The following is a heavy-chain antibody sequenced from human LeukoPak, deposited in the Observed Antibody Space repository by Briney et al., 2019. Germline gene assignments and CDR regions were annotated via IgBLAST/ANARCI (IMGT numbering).Heavy chain of an antibody. CDR3: TRDRIAAAGTFDY. CDR2: IYYSGST. Sequence: SETLSLTCTVSGGSISSGGYYWSWIRQHPGKGLEWIGYIYYSGSTYYNPSLKSRVTISVDTSKNQFSLKLSSVTAADTAVYYCTRDRIAAAGTFDYWGQGTLVTVSS. V-gene: IGHV4-31*03. J-gene: IGHJ4*02. CDR1: GGSISSGGYY. D-gene: IGHD6-13*01.